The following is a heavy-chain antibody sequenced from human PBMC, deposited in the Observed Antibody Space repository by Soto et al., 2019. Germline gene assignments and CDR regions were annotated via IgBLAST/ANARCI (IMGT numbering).Heavy chain of an antibody. CDR2: IIPIFGTA. CDR1: GGTFSSYA. J-gene: IGHJ6*02. CDR3: AREVVIMVYAIPDHRSRSDYYYYYGMDV. Sequence: ASVKVSCKASGGTFSSYAISWVRQAPGQGLEWMGGIIPIFGTANYAQKFQGRVTITADESTSTAYMELSSLRSEDKAVYYCAREVVIMVYAIPDHRSRSDYYYYYGMDVWGQGTTVTVSS. V-gene: IGHV1-69*13. D-gene: IGHD2-8*01.